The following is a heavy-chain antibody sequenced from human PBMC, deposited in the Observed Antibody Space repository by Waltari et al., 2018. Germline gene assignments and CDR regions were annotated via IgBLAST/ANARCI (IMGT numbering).Heavy chain of an antibody. D-gene: IGHD3-22*01. Sequence: QVQLVESGGGVVQPGRSLRLSCAASGFTFSSYGMHWVRQAPGKGLEWVAVIWYDGNNKYYADSVKGRFTISRDKSKNTLYLQMNSLRAEDTAVYYCARGCYYDSSGYRLIDYWGQGTLVTVSS. V-gene: IGHV3-33*01. CDR2: IWYDGNNK. CDR1: GFTFSSYG. CDR3: ARGCYYDSSGYRLIDY. J-gene: IGHJ4*02.